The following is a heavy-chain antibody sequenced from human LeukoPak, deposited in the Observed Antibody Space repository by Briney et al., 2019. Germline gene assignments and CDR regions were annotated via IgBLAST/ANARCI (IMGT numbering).Heavy chain of an antibody. CDR3: ARDPADFHPHHGAFDI. V-gene: IGHV4-4*07. CDR1: GGSISSYY. J-gene: IGHJ3*02. D-gene: IGHD3-3*01. Sequence: SETLSLTCTVSGGSISSYYWSWIRQPAGKGLEWIGRIYTSGSTNYNPSLKSRVTMSVDTSKNQFSLKLSSVTAADTAVYYCARDPADFHPHHGAFDIWGQGTMVTVSS. CDR2: IYTSGST.